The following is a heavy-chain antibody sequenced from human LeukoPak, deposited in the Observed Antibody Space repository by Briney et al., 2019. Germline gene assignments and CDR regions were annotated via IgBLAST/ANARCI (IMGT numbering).Heavy chain of an antibody. CDR2: IYPGDSDT. D-gene: IGHD3-10*01. CDR3: ARHFSGCNYGWESLDY. J-gene: IGHJ4*02. CDR1: GYSFTSYW. V-gene: IGHV5-51*01. Sequence: GESLKISCKGSGYSFTSYWIGWVRQMPGKGLEWMGIIYPGDSDTRYRPSFQGQVTISADKSINTAYLQWSSLKASDSAMYYCARHFSGCNYGWESLDYWGQGSLVTVSS.